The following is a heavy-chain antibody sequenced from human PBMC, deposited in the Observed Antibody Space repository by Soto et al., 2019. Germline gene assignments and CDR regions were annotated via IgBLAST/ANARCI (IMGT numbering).Heavy chain of an antibody. CDR3: AKASYDYVWGSYPNPDY. J-gene: IGHJ4*02. CDR1: GFTFSSYA. CDR2: ISGSGGST. Sequence: GGSLRLSCAASGFTFSSYAMSWVRQAPGKGLEWVSAISGSGGSTYYADSVKGRFTISRDNSKNTLYLQMNSLRAEDTAVYYCAKASYDYVWGSYPNPDYWGQGTLVTVSS. V-gene: IGHV3-23*01. D-gene: IGHD3-16*02.